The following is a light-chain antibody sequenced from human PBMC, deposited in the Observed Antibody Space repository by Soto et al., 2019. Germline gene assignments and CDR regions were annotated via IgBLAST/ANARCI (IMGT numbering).Light chain of an antibody. CDR2: LGS. J-gene: IGKJ3*01. CDR3: MQGLQTFKFT. CDR1: QSLLHSDGYNY. Sequence: EIVMTQSPLYLPATPGEPASISCRSSQSLLHSDGYNYLDWYLQKPWQSPQLLIYLGSNRASGVPERFSGSGSGTDFTLKISSVEADDVGVYYCMQGLQTFKFTFGPGTKV. V-gene: IGKV2-28*01.